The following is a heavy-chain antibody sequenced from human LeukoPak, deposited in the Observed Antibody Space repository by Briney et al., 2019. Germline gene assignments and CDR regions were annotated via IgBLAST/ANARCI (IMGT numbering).Heavy chain of an antibody. CDR1: GGSFSGYY. J-gene: IGHJ4*02. CDR2: INHSGST. Sequence: SETLSLTCAVYGGSFSGYYWSWIRQPPGKGLEWIGEINHSGSTNYNPSLKSRVTISVDTSKNQFSLKLSSVTAADTAVYYCAIFSITGTTMRAYFDYWGQGTLVTVSS. D-gene: IGHD1-7*01. CDR3: AIFSITGTTMRAYFDY. V-gene: IGHV4-34*01.